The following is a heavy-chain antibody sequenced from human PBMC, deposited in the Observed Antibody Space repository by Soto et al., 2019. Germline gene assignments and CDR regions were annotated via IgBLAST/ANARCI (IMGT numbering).Heavy chain of an antibody. CDR1: GGSISSYY. V-gene: IGHV4-59*01. CDR2: IYYSGST. CDR3: GRDYCIGGSSYRDWFDP. D-gene: IGHD2-15*01. J-gene: IGHJ5*02. Sequence: SETLSLTCTVSGGSISSYYWSWIRQPPGKGLEWIGYIYYSGSTNYNPSLKSRVTISVDTSKNQFSLKLSSVTAADTAVYYCGRDYCIGGSSYRDWFDPWGQGTLVTVSS.